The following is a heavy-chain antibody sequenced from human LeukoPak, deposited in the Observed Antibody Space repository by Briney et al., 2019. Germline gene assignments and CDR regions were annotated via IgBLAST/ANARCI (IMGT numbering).Heavy chain of an antibody. J-gene: IGHJ4*02. CDR3: TRGRHSGSYVFDY. CDR1: GYTFINYD. V-gene: IGHV1-8*01. CDR2: MSPNSGNT. Sequence: ASVKVSCKAAGYTFINYDINWVRQATGQGLEWMGWMSPNSGNTGYAQKFQGRVTMTRNTSISTAYMELSSLRSEGTAVYYCTRGRHSGSYVFDYWGQGTLVTVSS. D-gene: IGHD1-26*01.